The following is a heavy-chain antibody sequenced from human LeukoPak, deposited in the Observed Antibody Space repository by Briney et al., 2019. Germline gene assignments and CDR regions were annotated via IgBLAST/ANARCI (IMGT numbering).Heavy chain of an antibody. CDR3: VREGPNLFEY. V-gene: IGHV3-7*03. D-gene: IGHD5-24*01. CDR1: GFSLGSYW. CDR2: INRDASRK. J-gene: IGHJ4*02. Sequence: GGSLRLSCTASGFSLGSYWMSWVRQAPGKGLEWVANINRDASRKYYAGSVTGRFSVSRDNAQNSLHLQMDSLRAEDTAVYYCVREGPNLFEYWGQGTLVTVSS.